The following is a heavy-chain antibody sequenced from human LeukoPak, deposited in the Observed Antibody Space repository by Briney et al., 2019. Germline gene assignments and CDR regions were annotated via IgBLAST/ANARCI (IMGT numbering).Heavy chain of an antibody. J-gene: IGHJ3*02. V-gene: IGHV3-23*01. D-gene: IGHD3-16*01. CDR1: GFTFSIYA. CDR2: ISPNAGSA. CDR3: AKEGEGDPPAAFDI. Sequence: GGSLRLSCAASGFTFSIYAMSWVRQAPGKGLEWVSAISPNAGSADYADSVKGRFTISRDNSKNTLYLQMNSLRAEDTAVYYCAKEGEGDPPAAFDIWGQGTMVTVSS.